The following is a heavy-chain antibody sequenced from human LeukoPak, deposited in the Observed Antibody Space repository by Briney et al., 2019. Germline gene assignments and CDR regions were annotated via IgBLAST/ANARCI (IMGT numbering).Heavy chain of an antibody. Sequence: KTSETLSLTCTVSGGSISSGGYYWSWIRQHPGKGLEWIGYIYYSGSTYYNPSLKSRVTISVDTSKNQFSLKLSSVTAADTAVYYCARFESGSSYILDYWGQGTLVTVSS. J-gene: IGHJ4*02. CDR3: ARFESGSSYILDY. V-gene: IGHV4-31*03. CDR1: GGSISSGGYY. CDR2: IYYSGST. D-gene: IGHD6-13*01.